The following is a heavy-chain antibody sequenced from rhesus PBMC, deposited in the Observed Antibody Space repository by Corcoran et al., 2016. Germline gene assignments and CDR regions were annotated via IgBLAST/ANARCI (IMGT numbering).Heavy chain of an antibody. V-gene: IGHV4S10*01. CDR1: GGTISDSYR. Sequence: QVQLQESGPGVVKPSETLSLTCAVSGGTISDSYRWSWIRQPPGKGLEWIGYIYGSSTSTNYNPSLKNRVTISKDASKNQFSLKLSSVTAADTAVYYCARDSGCTGSGCHDAFDFWGQGLRVTVSS. CDR2: IYGSSTST. CDR3: ARDSGCTGSGCHDAFDF. D-gene: IGHD2-21*01. J-gene: IGHJ3*01.